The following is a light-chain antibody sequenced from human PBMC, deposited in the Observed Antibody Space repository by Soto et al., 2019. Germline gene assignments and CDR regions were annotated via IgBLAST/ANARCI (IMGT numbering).Light chain of an antibody. CDR3: QDHGSSPQT. CDR1: QRISSNY. V-gene: IGKV3-20*01. Sequence: DIVLTQSPGTLSLSPGERATLSCRASQRISSNYLGWYQQKPGQAPRLLIYAASSRATGIPDRFSGSGSGTDFTLTISRLEPEDFAVYYCQDHGSSPQTFGQGTKVDIK. CDR2: AAS. J-gene: IGKJ1*01.